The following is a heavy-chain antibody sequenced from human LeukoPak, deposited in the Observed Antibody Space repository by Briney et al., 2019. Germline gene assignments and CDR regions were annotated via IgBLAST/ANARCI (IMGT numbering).Heavy chain of an antibody. Sequence: SETLSLTCTVSGGSISSSSYYWGWIRQPPGKGLEWIGSIYYSGSTYYNPSLKSRVTISVDTSKNQFSLKLSSVTAADTAVYYCASHQSRQDAFDIWGQGTMVTDSS. CDR1: GGSISSSSYY. CDR2: IYYSGST. V-gene: IGHV4-39*01. CDR3: ASHQSRQDAFDI. J-gene: IGHJ3*02.